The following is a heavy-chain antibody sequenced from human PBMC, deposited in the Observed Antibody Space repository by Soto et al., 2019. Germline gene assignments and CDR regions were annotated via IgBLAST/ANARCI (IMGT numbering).Heavy chain of an antibody. Sequence: PGESLKISCKGSGYNFITDWIRWVRQMPGKGLEWMGIIYPGDSDTRYSPSFQGQVTISADKFISTAYLQWSSLKASDTAMYYCARHSHCSSTSCYTRVYYYYYGMDVWGQGTTVTVSS. CDR1: GYNFITDW. J-gene: IGHJ6*02. V-gene: IGHV5-51*01. CDR2: IYPGDSDT. CDR3: ARHSHCSSTSCYTRVYYYYYGMDV. D-gene: IGHD2-2*02.